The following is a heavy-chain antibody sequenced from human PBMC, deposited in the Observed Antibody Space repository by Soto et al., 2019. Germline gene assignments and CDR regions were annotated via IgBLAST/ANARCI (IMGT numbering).Heavy chain of an antibody. D-gene: IGHD6-6*01. CDR2: TYYRSKWYN. V-gene: IGHV6-1*01. Sequence: SQTLSLTCAISGDSVSSDTAAWNWIRQSPSRGLEWLGRTYYRSKWYNDYAVSVKSRITLNPDTSKNQFSLQLNSLTPEDTAVYYCARAKDYTSSSGMDVWGQGITVTVS. CDR3: ARAKDYTSSSGMDV. J-gene: IGHJ6*02. CDR1: GDSVSSDTAA.